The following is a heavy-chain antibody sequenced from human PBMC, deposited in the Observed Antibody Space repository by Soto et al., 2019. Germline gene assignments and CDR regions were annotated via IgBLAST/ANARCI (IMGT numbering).Heavy chain of an antibody. V-gene: IGHV3-23*01. CDR2: ISGSGGNT. D-gene: IGHD2-2*01. J-gene: IGHJ4*02. Sequence: GGSLRLSCAASGFTFTNYGMNWVRQAPGKGLEWVSFISGSGGNTYYADSVKGRFTISRDNSKNTLYLQMNSLRAEDTAVYYCAKDPYCSSTSCYAGNLYYWGQGTLVTVSS. CDR3: AKDPYCSSTSCYAGNLYY. CDR1: GFTFTNYG.